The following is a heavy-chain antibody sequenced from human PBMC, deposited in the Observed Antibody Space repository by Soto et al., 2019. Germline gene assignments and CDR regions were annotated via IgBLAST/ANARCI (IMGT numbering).Heavy chain of an antibody. CDR3: ARRAFGSSRSFDI. V-gene: IGHV3-23*01. D-gene: IGHD6-6*01. CDR2: ISDSGGLT. Sequence: XGSLRLSCAASGFAFSSHPMSWVRQAPERGLEWVSGISDSGGLTYNADSVKGRFTISRDNSKNTLYLQMNSLRAEDTALYYCARRAFGSSRSFDIWGQGTMVTVSS. J-gene: IGHJ3*02. CDR1: GFAFSSHP.